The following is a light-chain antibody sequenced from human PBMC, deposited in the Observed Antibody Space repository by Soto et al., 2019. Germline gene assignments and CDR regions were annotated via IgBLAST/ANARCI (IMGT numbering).Light chain of an antibody. CDR2: KAS. V-gene: IGKV1-5*03. Sequence: DIQMTQSPSTLSGSVGDRVTITCRASQTISSWLAWYQQKPGKAPKLLIYKASTLKSGVPSRFSGSGSGTDFTLTISNLQSEDCAVYYCQHYNNWPPYTFGQGTKVDIK. J-gene: IGKJ2*01. CDR1: QTISSW. CDR3: QHYNNWPPYT.